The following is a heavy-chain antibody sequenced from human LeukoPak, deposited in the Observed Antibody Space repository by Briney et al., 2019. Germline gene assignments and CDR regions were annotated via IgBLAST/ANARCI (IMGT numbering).Heavy chain of an antibody. Sequence: SETLSLTCTVSGGSISSSSYYWGWIRQPPEKGLEWIGSIYYSGSTYYNPSLKSRVTISVDTSKNQFSLKLSSVTAADTAVYYCARGGADYDYWGQGTLVTVSS. CDR1: GGSISSSSYY. J-gene: IGHJ4*02. CDR2: IYYSGST. V-gene: IGHV4-39*07. D-gene: IGHD6-25*01. CDR3: ARGGADYDY.